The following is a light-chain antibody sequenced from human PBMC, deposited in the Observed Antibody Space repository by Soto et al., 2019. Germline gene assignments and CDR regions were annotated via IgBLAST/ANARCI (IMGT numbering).Light chain of an antibody. J-gene: IGLJ1*01. V-gene: IGLV2-14*01. CDR2: EVS. CDR1: SSDVGGYDF. CDR3: SSYSISTAYL. Sequence: QSVLTQPASVSGSPGQSITISCTGTSSDVGGYDFVSWYQLHPGKAPKLMVFEVSNRPSGVSNRFSGSKSGNTASLTISGLQAEDEADYFCSSYSISTAYLFGTGTKVTVL.